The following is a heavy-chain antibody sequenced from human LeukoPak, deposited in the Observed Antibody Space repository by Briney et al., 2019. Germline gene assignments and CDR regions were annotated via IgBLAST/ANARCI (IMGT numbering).Heavy chain of an antibody. D-gene: IGHD3-22*01. CDR3: ARDYDSSGYYGY. Sequence: SETLSLTCAVYGGSFSGYYWSWIRQPPGKGLEWIGEINHSGSTNYNPSLKSRVTISVDTSKNQFSLKLNSVTAADTAVYYCARDYDSSGYYGYWGQGTLVTVSS. CDR2: INHSGST. CDR1: GGSFSGYY. J-gene: IGHJ4*02. V-gene: IGHV4-34*01.